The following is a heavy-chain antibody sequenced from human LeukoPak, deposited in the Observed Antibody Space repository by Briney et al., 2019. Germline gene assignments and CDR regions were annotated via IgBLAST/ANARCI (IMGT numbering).Heavy chain of an antibody. CDR2: MNPNSGNT. V-gene: IGHV1-8*01. J-gene: IGHJ4*02. Sequence: GASVQVSCKASGYTFTSYDINWVRQATGQGLEWMGWMNPNSGNTGYAQKFQGRVTMTRNTSISTAYMELSSLRSEDTAVYYCARARAGKQLVPRGYYFDYWGQGTLVTVSS. CDR3: ARARAGKQLVPRGYYFDY. D-gene: IGHD6-6*01. CDR1: GYTFTSYD.